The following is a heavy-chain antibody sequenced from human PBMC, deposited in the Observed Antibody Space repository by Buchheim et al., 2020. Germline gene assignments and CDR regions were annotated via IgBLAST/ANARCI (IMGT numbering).Heavy chain of an antibody. V-gene: IGHV4-59*01. J-gene: IGHJ5*02. CDR1: GGSISSYY. CDR3: ARSRFGVWWFDP. CDR2: IYYSGST. D-gene: IGHD3-10*01. Sequence: QVQLQESGPGLVKPPETLSLTCTVSGGSISSYYWSWIRQPPGKGLAWIGYIYYSGSTNYNPSLKSRVTISVDTSKNQFSLKLSSVTAADTAVYYCARSRFGVWWFDPWGQGTL.